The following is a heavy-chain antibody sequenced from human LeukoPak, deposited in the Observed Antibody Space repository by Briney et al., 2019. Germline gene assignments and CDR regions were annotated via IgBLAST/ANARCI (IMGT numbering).Heavy chain of an antibody. J-gene: IGHJ6*04. CDR1: GFTFSSYG. Sequence: GGTLRLSCAASGFTFSSYGMSWVRQAPGKGLQWVSVIIGSGSSTYYADSVKGRFTISRDNSRNTLYLQMNSLRAEDTAVYYCAELGITMIGGVWGKGTTVTISS. CDR2: IIGSGSST. V-gene: IGHV3-23*01. CDR3: AELGITMIGGV. D-gene: IGHD3-10*02.